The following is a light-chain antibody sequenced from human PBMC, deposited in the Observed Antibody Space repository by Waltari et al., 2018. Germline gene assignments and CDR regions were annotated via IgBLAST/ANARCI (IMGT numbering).Light chain of an antibody. CDR3: CSYAGIFTLYV. CDR1: SSDVAGYHY. Sequence: QSALTQPRSVSGSPGQSVTISCPGTSSDVAGYHYVSWYQQHPGKAPKLMIYDVTKRPSGVPDRFSGSKSGNTASLTISGLQAEDEADYYCCSYAGIFTLYVFGAGTKVTVL. J-gene: IGLJ1*01. CDR2: DVT. V-gene: IGLV2-11*01.